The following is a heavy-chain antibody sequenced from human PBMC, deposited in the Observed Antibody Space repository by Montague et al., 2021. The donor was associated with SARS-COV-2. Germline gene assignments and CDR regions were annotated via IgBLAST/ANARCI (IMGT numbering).Heavy chain of an antibody. CDR3: ASLGYCSSTSCSGAFDI. J-gene: IGHJ3*02. CDR2: ISSSSSYT. CDR1: GFTFSDYY. Sequence: SLRLSCAASGFTFSDYYMSWIRQAPGKGLEWVSYISSSSSYTNYADSVKGRFTISRDNAKNSLYLQMNSLRAEDMAVYYCASLGYCSSTSCSGAFDIWGQGTMVTVSS. D-gene: IGHD2-2*01. V-gene: IGHV3-11*06.